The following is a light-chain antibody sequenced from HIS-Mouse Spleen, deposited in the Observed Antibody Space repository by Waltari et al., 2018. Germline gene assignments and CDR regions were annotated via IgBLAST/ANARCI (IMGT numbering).Light chain of an antibody. Sequence: QSALTQPASVSGSPGQSIPIPCTGTSSDVGSSNLVSWYQQHPGKAPKLMIYEGSKRPSGVSNRFSGSKSGNTASLTISGLQAEDEADYYCCSYAGSSTVVLGGGTKLTVL. J-gene: IGLJ2*01. CDR2: EGS. V-gene: IGLV2-23*01. CDR3: CSYAGSSTVV. CDR1: SSDVGSSNL.